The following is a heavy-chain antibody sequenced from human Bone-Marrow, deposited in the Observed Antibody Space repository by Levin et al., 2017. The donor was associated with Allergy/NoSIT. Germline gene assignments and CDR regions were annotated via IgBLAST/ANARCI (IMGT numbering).Heavy chain of an antibody. CDR2: ISYDGSNK. D-gene: IGHD4-17*01. CDR1: GFTFSSYA. V-gene: IGHV3-30-3*01. J-gene: IGHJ4*02. Sequence: GGSLRLSCAASGFTFSSYAMHWVRQAPGKGLEWVAVISYDGSNKYYADSVKGRFTISRDNSKNTLYLQMNSLRAEDTAVYYCASYSTTVNDYWGQGTLVTVSS. CDR3: ASYSTTVNDY.